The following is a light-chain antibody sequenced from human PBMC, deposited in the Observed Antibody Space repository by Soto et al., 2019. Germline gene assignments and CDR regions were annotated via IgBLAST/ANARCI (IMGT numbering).Light chain of an antibody. J-gene: IGKJ1*01. CDR1: QSISNW. CDR3: QQYNSYS. Sequence: IQLTQSPSTLPASVGDRVTLTCRASQSISNWLAWYQQKPGTAPKLLIYHASILETVVPSRFSGNGSGTEFTLTISSLQPGGFATYYCQQYNSYSFGQGSRVEIK. V-gene: IGKV1-5*01. CDR2: HAS.